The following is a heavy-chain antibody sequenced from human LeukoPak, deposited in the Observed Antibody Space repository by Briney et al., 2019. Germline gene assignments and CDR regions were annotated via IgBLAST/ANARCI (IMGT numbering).Heavy chain of an antibody. CDR1: GYTFTSYD. V-gene: IGHV1-8*01. CDR2: MNPNSGNT. D-gene: IGHD3-9*01. Sequence: GASVKVSCKASGYTFTSYDINWVRQATGQGLEWMGWMNPNSGNTGYAQKFQGRVTMTRNTSISTAYMELSSLRSEDTAVYYCARGPVLRYFDWLLSRGVVFDIWGQGTMVTVSS. J-gene: IGHJ3*02. CDR3: ARGPVLRYFDWLLSRGVVFDI.